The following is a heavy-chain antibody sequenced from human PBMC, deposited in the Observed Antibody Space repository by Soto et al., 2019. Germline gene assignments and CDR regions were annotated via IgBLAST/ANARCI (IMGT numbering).Heavy chain of an antibody. CDR1: GFTFSSYW. J-gene: IGHJ4*02. CDR2: IKQDGSKK. Sequence: GGSLRLSCAASGFTFSSYWMSWVRQAPGKGLEWVANIKQDGSKKYYVDSVKGRFIISRDNAKNSLSLQMNSLRAEDTAVYYCASLALCGGLWRGGDQFDYWGQGTLVTVSS. CDR3: ASLALCGGLWRGGDQFDY. D-gene: IGHD3-10*02. V-gene: IGHV3-7*05.